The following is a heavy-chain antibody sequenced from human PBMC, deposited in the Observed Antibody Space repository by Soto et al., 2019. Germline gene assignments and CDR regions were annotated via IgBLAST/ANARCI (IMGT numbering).Heavy chain of an antibody. J-gene: IGHJ4*02. CDR2: INPSGGGT. CDR1: GYTFTTFY. D-gene: IGHD6-6*01. V-gene: IGHV1-46*01. Sequence: QVQLVQSGAEVRKPGASVKVSCKASGYTFTTFYMHWVRQAPGPGLEWMGIINPSGGGTNYAQKFQGRVTMTRDTSTSILNMELSSLRSDDTAGEYCARGGNIAARPRDYWGQGTLVTVSS. CDR3: ARGGNIAARPRDY.